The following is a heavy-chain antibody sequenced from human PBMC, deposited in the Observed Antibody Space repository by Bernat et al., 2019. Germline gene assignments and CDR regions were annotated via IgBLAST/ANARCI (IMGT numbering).Heavy chain of an antibody. CDR1: GFSVSSNY. V-gene: IGHV3-53*01. D-gene: IGHD4-23*01. Sequence: EVQLVESGGGLIQPGGSLRLSCAASGFSVSSNYMSWFRQAPGKGLEGVSVIYSDGSTHYADAVKGRFTISRDNFKNTLYLQMKSLRAEDTAVYYCARVAHDGGNSGPFDYWGQGTLVAVSS. CDR3: ARVAHDGGNSGPFDY. J-gene: IGHJ4*02. CDR2: IYSDGST.